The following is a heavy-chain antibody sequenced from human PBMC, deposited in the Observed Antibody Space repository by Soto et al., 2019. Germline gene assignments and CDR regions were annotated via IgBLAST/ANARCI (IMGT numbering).Heavy chain of an antibody. CDR1: GFTFSSYG. V-gene: IGHV3-30*03. CDR2: ISYDGSNK. D-gene: IGHD3-10*01. Sequence: GGSLRLSCAASGFTFSSYGMHWVRQAPGKGLEWVAVISYDGSNKYYADSVKGRFTISRDNSKNTLYLQMNSLRAEDTAVYYCGGFGAPGPKYYFDYWGQGTLVTVSS. J-gene: IGHJ4*02. CDR3: GGFGAPGPKYYFDY.